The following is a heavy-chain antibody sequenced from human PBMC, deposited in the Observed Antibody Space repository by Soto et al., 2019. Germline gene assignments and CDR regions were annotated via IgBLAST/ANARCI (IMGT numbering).Heavy chain of an antibody. D-gene: IGHD2-8*01. CDR3: ARGGVY. CDR2: ISGTGVTT. J-gene: IGHJ4*02. Sequence: DVQLVESGGGWGQLGGSLGLSCAASGFIFSSHDMNWFRQAPGGGLEWISFISGTGVTTYYAHSPWPRFTISRDNSQGALFLQMDSLTVDDSGIYFCARGGVYWGQGVPVTVSS. CDR1: GFIFSSHD. V-gene: IGHV3-48*03.